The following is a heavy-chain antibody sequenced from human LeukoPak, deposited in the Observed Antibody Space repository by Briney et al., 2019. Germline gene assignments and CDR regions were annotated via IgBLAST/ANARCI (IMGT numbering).Heavy chain of an antibody. Sequence: GRSLRLSCAASGFTFSSYGMLWVRQAPGKGLEWVAVISHDGSNKYYSDSVKGRFTISRDNSKNSLYLQMNSLRAEDTAVHYCARDYGGNSTPDYWGQGTLVTVSS. V-gene: IGHV3-30*03. CDR3: ARDYGGNSTPDY. J-gene: IGHJ4*02. D-gene: IGHD4-23*01. CDR2: ISHDGSNK. CDR1: GFTFSSYG.